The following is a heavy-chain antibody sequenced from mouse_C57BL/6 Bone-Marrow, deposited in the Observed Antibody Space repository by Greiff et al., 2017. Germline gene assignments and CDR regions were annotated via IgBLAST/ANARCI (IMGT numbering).Heavy chain of an antibody. CDR3: VRTGTGGPDY. V-gene: IGHV10-1*01. D-gene: IGHD4-1*01. Sequence: GGGLVQPKGSLKLSCAASGFSFNTYAMNWVRQAPGKGLEWVARIRSKSNNYATYYADSVKDRFTISRDDSESMLYLQMNNLKTEDTAMYYCVRTGTGGPDYWGQGTTLTGSS. CDR1: GFSFNTYA. CDR2: IRSKSNNYAT. J-gene: IGHJ2*01.